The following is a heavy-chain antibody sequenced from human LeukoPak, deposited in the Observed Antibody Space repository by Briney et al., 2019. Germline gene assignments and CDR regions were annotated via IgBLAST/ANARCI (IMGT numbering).Heavy chain of an antibody. CDR1: GLTFSSYG. D-gene: IGHD3-22*01. Sequence: PGGSLRLSCAASGLTFSSYGMHWVRQAPGKGLEWVAVIWYDGSNKYYADSVKGRFTISRDNSKNTLYLQMNSLRAEDTAVYYCARDYYDSSGPSLEYFRHWGQGTLVTVSS. CDR2: IWYDGSNK. V-gene: IGHV3-33*01. J-gene: IGHJ1*01. CDR3: ARDYYDSSGPSLEYFRH.